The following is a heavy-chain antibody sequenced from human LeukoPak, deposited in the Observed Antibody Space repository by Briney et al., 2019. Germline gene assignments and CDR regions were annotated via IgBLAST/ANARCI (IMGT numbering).Heavy chain of an antibody. CDR2: ISGSGGGT. CDR3: AKVPPHVVSGWYYFDY. CDR1: GFTFSSYA. D-gene: IGHD6-19*01. J-gene: IGHJ4*02. Sequence: GGSLRLSRAASGFTFSSYAMSWVRQAPGKGLEWVSAISGSGGGTYYADSVKGRFTISRDNSKNTLYLQMNSLRAEDTAVYYCAKVPPHVVSGWYYFDYWGQGTLVTVSS. V-gene: IGHV3-23*01.